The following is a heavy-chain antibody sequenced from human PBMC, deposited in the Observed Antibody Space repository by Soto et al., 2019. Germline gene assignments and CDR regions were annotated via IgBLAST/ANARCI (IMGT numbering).Heavy chain of an antibody. CDR1: GYTFTSYD. J-gene: IGHJ4*02. CDR3: ARPDGYNYAIDY. Sequence: ASVKVSCKASGYTFTSYDINWVRQATGQGPEWMGWMNPNSGNTGYAQKFQGRVTMTRNTSISTAYMELSSLRSEDTAVYYCARPDGYNYAIDYWGQGTLVTVSS. V-gene: IGHV1-8*01. D-gene: IGHD1-1*01. CDR2: MNPNSGNT.